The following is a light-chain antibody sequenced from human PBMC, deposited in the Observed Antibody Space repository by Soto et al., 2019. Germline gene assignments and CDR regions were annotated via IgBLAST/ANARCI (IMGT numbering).Light chain of an antibody. CDR2: EVT. Sequence: QSVLAEPASVSVSPGQTITISCTGTSSDVGGYNAVSWYQHHPGKAPKLIIYEVTHRPAGVSGRFSASKSGNTASLTISGLQAEDEADYYCNSFRVNRLYVFGTGTKVTVL. CDR1: SSDVGGYNA. J-gene: IGLJ1*01. V-gene: IGLV2-14*01. CDR3: NSFRVNRLYV.